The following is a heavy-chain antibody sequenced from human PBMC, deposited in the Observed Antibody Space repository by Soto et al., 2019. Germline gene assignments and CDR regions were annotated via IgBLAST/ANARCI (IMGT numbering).Heavy chain of an antibody. CDR3: AKDDAEGYYGSTRQAGGDN. CDR1: GFTFSTYW. J-gene: IGHJ4*02. D-gene: IGHD3-10*01. V-gene: IGHV3-7*01. CDR2: INQDGNEK. Sequence: EVQLVESGGGLVQPGGSLRLSCAASGFTFSTYWMSWVRQAPGKGLEWVANINQDGNEKYHVDSVRGRFTISRDNTKNSLFLQRNGLRVEDTAVYYCAKDDAEGYYGSTRQAGGDNWGQGTLVTVSS.